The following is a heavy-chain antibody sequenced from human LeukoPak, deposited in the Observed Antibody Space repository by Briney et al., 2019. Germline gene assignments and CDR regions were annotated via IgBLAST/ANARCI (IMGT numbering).Heavy chain of an antibody. V-gene: IGHV1-2*02. D-gene: IGHD2-2*02. CDR2: IDPASGGT. J-gene: IGHJ4*02. CDR3: ARVPGPYTTSRFDF. CDR1: GYTFSAHY. Sequence: ASVKVSCKTSGYTFSAHYLHGVRQAPGQRPEWVGRIDPASGGTHYAQKFQGRVTVTRDTSTTTVDMELSGLRSDDTAVYYCARVPGPYTTSRFDFWGQGTLVTVSS.